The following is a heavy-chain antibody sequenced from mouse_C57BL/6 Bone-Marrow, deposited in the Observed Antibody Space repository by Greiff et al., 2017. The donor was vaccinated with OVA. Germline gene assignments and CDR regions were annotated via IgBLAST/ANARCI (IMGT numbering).Heavy chain of an antibody. CDR1: GFNIKDDY. J-gene: IGHJ2*01. Sequence: EVQLQQSGAELVRPGASVKLSCTASGFNIKDDYMHWVKQRPEQGLEWIGWIDPENGDTEYASKFQGKATITADTSSNTAYLQLSILTSEDTAVYYCPSYGNFDYWGQGTTLTVSS. CDR3: PSYGNFDY. V-gene: IGHV14-4*01. D-gene: IGHD2-1*01. CDR2: IDPENGDT.